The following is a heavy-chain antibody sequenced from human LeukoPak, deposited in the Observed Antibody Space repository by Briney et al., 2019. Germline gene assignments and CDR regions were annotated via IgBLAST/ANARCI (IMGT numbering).Heavy chain of an antibody. Sequence: GRSLRLSCAASGFTFSSYAMHWVRQAPGKGLEWVAVISYDGSNKYYADPVKGRFTISRDNSKNTLYLQMNSLRAEDTAVYYCARDRIVVVVAATLPYWGQGTLVTVSS. D-gene: IGHD2-15*01. J-gene: IGHJ4*02. V-gene: IGHV3-30-3*01. CDR3: ARDRIVVVVAATLPY. CDR1: GFTFSSYA. CDR2: ISYDGSNK.